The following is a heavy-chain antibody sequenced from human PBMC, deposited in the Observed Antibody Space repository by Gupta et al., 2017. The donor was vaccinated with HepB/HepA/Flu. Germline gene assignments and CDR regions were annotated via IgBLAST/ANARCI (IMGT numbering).Heavy chain of an antibody. CDR1: GGSISTSSYY. V-gene: IGHV4-39*02. CDR2: IYYSGST. J-gene: IGHJ2*01. Sequence: QLQLQESGPGLVKPSETLSLSCTVCGGSISTSSYYWGWIRQSPGKGLEWIGSIYYSGSTFYNLSLKSRITISVDTSENYFSLKMSSVTAADTAVYYCARPNHAILTGSYPDWHFDLWGRGTLVTVSS. CDR3: ARPNHAILTGSYPDWHFDL. D-gene: IGHD3-9*01.